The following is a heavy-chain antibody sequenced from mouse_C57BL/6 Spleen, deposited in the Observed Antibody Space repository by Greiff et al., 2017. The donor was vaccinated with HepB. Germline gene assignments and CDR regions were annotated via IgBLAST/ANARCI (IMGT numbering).Heavy chain of an antibody. V-gene: IGHV1-15*01. CDR3: TIITTVDY. Sequence: VQLQQSGAELVRPGASVTLSCKASGYTFTDYEMHWVKQTPVHGLEWIGAIDPETGGTAYNQKFKGKAILTADKSSSTAYMGLRSLTSEDSAVYYCTIITTVDYWGQGTTLTVSS. CDR2: IDPETGGT. D-gene: IGHD1-1*01. CDR1: GYTFTDYE. J-gene: IGHJ2*01.